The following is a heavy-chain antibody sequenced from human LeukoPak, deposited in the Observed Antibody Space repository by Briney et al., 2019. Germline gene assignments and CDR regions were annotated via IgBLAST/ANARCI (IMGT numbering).Heavy chain of an antibody. CDR3: ARGSYYYDSSGFLCDY. D-gene: IGHD3-22*01. CDR2: IIPIFGTA. CDR1: GGTFSSYA. Sequence: GASVKVSCKASGGTFSSYAISWVRQAPGQGLEWMGGIIPIFGTANYAQKFQGRVTITADESTSTAYMELSSLRSEDTAVYYCARGSYYYDSSGFLCDYWGQGTLVTVSS. V-gene: IGHV1-69*13. J-gene: IGHJ4*02.